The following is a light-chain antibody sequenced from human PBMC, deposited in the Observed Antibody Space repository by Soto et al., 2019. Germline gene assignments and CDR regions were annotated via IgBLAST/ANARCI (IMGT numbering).Light chain of an antibody. Sequence: DIQLTQSPSFLSASVGDRVTISCRASQGISSYLAWYQHKPGKAPNLLISAASTLQSGVPSRFSGSGSGTEFTLTICSLQPEDFATYYCQQLNSYPRSFGGGTKVDIK. CDR1: QGISSY. V-gene: IGKV1-9*01. CDR3: QQLNSYPRS. J-gene: IGKJ4*01. CDR2: AAS.